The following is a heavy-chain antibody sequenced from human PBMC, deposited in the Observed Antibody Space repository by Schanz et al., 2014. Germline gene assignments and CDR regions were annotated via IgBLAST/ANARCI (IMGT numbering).Heavy chain of an antibody. CDR1: GFTVSINY. CDR2: IYSGGST. CDR3: TKEDATALWYFEQ. D-gene: IGHD6-13*01. Sequence: EVQLVESGGGLVQPGGSLRLSCAASGFTVSINYMSWVRQAPGKGLEWVSVIYSGGSTYYADSVKGRFTISRDNSKNLVVLQMNSLRVDDTAVYYCTKEDATALWYFEQWGQGTLVTVSS. V-gene: IGHV3-66*01. J-gene: IGHJ4*02.